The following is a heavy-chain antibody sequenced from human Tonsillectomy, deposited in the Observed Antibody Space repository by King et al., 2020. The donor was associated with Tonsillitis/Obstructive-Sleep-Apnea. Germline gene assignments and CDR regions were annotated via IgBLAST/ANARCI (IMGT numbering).Heavy chain of an antibody. J-gene: IGHJ4*02. V-gene: IGHV3-23*04. D-gene: IGHD1-20*01. Sequence: VQLVESGGGLVQPGGSLRLSCAASGFTFSSYAMSWVRRAPGKGLEWVSTNSGSGGSTHYADSVKGRFTISRDNSKNTLYLQMNSLRAEDTAVYYCAKSSMDNWSDGLDYWGQGTLVTVSS. CDR1: GFTFSSYA. CDR2: NSGSGGST. CDR3: AKSSMDNWSDGLDY.